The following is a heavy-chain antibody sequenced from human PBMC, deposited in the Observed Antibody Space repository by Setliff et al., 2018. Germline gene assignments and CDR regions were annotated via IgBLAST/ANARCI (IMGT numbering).Heavy chain of an antibody. CDR1: GFRISFREYW. Sequence: GGSLRLSCAASGFRISFREYWMFWVRQAPGKGLEWVARIDKDGSSTVYADSVKGRFTISRDNVKNTLYLQMNSLRVDDTAIYYCAKELSMAYGNDWGLGTLVTVSS. J-gene: IGHJ4*02. CDR2: IDKDGSST. CDR3: AKELSMAYGND. V-gene: IGHV3-74*01. D-gene: IGHD1-1*01.